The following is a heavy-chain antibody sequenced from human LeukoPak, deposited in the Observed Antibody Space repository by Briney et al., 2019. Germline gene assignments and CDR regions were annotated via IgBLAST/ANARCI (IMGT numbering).Heavy chain of an antibody. D-gene: IGHD1-26*01. V-gene: IGHV3-66*04. J-gene: IGHJ6*03. CDR2: IYSGGST. CDR1: GFTVSSNY. CDR3: ARPRYSGSYRSYYYYMDV. Sequence: GGSLRLSCAASGFTVSSNYMSWVRQAPGKGLEWVSVIYSGGSTYYADSVKGRFTISRDNSKNTLYLQMNSLRAEDTAVYYCARPRYSGSYRSYYYYMDVWGKGTTVTISS.